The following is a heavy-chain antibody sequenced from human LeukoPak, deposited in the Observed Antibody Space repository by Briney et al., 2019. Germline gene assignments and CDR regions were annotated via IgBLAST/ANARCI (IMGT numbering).Heavy chain of an antibody. CDR1: GYTFTSYW. J-gene: IGHJ4*02. D-gene: IGHD4-17*01. CDR2: IYPGDSDT. CDR3: AGLSLVTTKELDY. V-gene: IGHV5-51*01. Sequence: KVSCKASGYTFTSYWIGWVRQMPGKGLEWMGIIYPGDSDTRYSPSFQGQVTISADKSISTAYLQWSSLKASDTAMYYCAGLSLVTTKELDYWGQGTLVTVSS.